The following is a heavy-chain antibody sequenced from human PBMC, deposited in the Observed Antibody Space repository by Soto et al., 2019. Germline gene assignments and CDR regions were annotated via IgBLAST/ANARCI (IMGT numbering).Heavy chain of an antibody. CDR2: ISSSSSTI. D-gene: IGHD2-15*01. Sequence: EVQLVESGGGLVQPGGSLRLSCAASGFTFSSYSMNWVRQAPGKGLEWVSYISSSSSTIYYADSVKGRFTISRDNAKNSLYLQMNSLRAEDTAVYYCASDFTELLHDTTKTMVDWGQGTLVTVSS. CDR1: GFTFSSYS. J-gene: IGHJ4*02. CDR3: ASDFTELLHDTTKTMVD. V-gene: IGHV3-48*01.